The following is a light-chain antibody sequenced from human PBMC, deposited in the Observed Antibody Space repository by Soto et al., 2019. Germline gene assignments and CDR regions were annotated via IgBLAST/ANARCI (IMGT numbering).Light chain of an antibody. Sequence: MQMTQSPSTLSASVGDRVTITCRASQSVHKWVAWYQQKSGRAPMLLIYDASTLQSGVSSRFSGTGSGTDCSLSITSLQPDDFATYYCQQFHLGNTFGQGTRLEIK. J-gene: IGKJ2*01. V-gene: IGKV1-5*01. CDR2: DAS. CDR3: QQFHLGNT. CDR1: QSVHKW.